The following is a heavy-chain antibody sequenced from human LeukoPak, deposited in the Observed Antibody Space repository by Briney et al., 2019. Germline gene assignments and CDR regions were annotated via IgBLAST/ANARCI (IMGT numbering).Heavy chain of an antibody. V-gene: IGHV4-59*01. CDR1: GGSISSYS. CDR2: IYYSGST. Sequence: SETLSLTCTVSGGSISSYSWSWIRQPPGKGLDWIGYIYYSGSTNYNPSLKSRVTISVDTSKNQFSLKLSSVTAADTAVYYCARGDSSGWYCLDYWGQGTLVTVSS. J-gene: IGHJ4*02. CDR3: ARGDSSGWYCLDY. D-gene: IGHD6-19*01.